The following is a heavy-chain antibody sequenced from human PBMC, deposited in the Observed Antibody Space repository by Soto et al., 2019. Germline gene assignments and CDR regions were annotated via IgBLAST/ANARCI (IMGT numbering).Heavy chain of an antibody. CDR1: GGTFSSYT. D-gene: IGHD5-12*01. CDR2: IIPILGIA. J-gene: IGHJ3*02. CDR3: ARDKVATGDDAFDI. Sequence: SVKVSCKASGGTFSSYTISWVRQAPGQGLEWMGRIIPILGIANYAQKFQGRVTITADKSTSTAYMELSSLRSEDTAVYYCARDKVATGDDAFDIWGQGTMVTVSS. V-gene: IGHV1-69*04.